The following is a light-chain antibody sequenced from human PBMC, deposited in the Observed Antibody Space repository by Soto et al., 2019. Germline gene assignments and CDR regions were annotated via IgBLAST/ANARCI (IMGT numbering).Light chain of an antibody. V-gene: IGKV3-15*01. CDR1: QSVSSN. J-gene: IGKJ2*01. Sequence: EIVMTQPPATLSVSPGERATLSCRASQSVSSNLAWYQQKPGQAPRLLIYGASTRATGIPARFSGSGSGTEFTLTISSLQSEDFAVYYCQQYGRSPYTFGQGTKLDIK. CDR3: QQYGRSPYT. CDR2: GAS.